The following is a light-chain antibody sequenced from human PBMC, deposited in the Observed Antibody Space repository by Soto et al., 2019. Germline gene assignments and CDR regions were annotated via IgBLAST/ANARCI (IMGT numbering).Light chain of an antibody. CDR1: SSDVGGYNY. J-gene: IGLJ1*01. CDR2: DVS. V-gene: IGLV2-14*01. CDR3: CSYTTSNSRQIV. Sequence: QSALTQPASVSGSPGQSITISCTGTSSDVGGYNYVSWYQQQPGKAPKFMIYDVSNRPSGVSNRFSGSKSGNTASLTISALQAEDEADYYCCSYTTSNSRQIVFGTGTKLTVL.